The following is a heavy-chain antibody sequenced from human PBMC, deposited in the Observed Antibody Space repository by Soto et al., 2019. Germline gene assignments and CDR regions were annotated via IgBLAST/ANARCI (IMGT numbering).Heavy chain of an antibody. V-gene: IGHV3-21*01. Sequence: EVQLVESGGGLVKPGGSLRLSCAASGFTFSSYSMNWVHQAPGKGLEWVSSISSSSSYIYYADSVKGRFTISRDNAKNSLYLQMNSLRAEDTAVYYCARDDRGAARGFGDYWGQGTLVTVSS. D-gene: IGHD6-6*01. CDR2: ISSSSSYI. J-gene: IGHJ4*02. CDR1: GFTFSSYS. CDR3: ARDDRGAARGFGDY.